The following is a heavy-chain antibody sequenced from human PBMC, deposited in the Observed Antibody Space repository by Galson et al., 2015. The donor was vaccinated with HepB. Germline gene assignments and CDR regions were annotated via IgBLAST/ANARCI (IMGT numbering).Heavy chain of an antibody. V-gene: IGHV4-59*08. J-gene: IGHJ5*02. D-gene: IGHD3-3*01. Sequence: SETLSLTCTVSGGSISSYYWSWVRQPPGKGLEWIGYIYYSGSTNYNPSLKSPVTISVDTSKNQFSLKLSSVTAADTAVYYCARLYRRDYDFWSGYYRGVRYNWFDPWGQGTLVTVSS. CDR2: IYYSGST. CDR3: ARLYRRDYDFWSGYYRGVRYNWFDP. CDR1: GGSISSYY.